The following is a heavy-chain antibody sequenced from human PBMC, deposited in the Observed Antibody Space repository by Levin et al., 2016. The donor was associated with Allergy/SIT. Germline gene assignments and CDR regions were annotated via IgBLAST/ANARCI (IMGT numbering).Heavy chain of an antibody. CDR2: ISSSSSYI. Sequence: WIRQPPGKGLEWVSSISSSSSYIYYADSVKGRFTISRDNAKNSLYLQMNSLRAEDTAVYYCARDHLGYCSSTSCLKPYYYYGMDVWGQGTXVTVSS. V-gene: IGHV3-21*01. CDR3: ARDHLGYCSSTSCLKPYYYYGMDV. D-gene: IGHD2-2*01. J-gene: IGHJ6*02.